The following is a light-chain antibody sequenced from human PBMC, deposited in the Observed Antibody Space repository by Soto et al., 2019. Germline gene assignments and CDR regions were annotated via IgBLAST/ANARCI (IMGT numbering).Light chain of an antibody. Sequence: DIQMTQSPSLVSASVGDRVTITCRASQPINNRLAWFQQKPGKAPKSLIYRASYLQGGVPSRFSGSGYGTLFTLAINNLQPEDFGTYYCQHYDSYPLTFGGGTKVELK. J-gene: IGKJ4*01. CDR2: RAS. CDR1: QPINNR. CDR3: QHYDSYPLT. V-gene: IGKV1-16*01.